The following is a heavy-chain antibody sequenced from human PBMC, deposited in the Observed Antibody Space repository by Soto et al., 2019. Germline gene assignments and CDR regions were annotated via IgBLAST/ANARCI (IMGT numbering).Heavy chain of an antibody. CDR3: AKDRTGTTNYNRNGFDY. D-gene: IGHD1-1*01. J-gene: IGHJ4*02. CDR1: GFTFSSYG. CDR2: ISYDGSNK. Sequence: QVQLVESGGGVVQPGRSLRLSCAASGFTFSSYGMHWVRQAPGKGLEWVAVISYDGSNKYYADSVKGRFTISRDNSKNTLYLQMNSLRAEDTAVYYCAKDRTGTTNYNRNGFDYWGQGTLVTVSP. V-gene: IGHV3-30*18.